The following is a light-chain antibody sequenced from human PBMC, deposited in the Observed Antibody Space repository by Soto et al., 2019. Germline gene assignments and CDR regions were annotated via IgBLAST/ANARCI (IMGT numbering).Light chain of an antibody. J-gene: IGKJ1*01. Sequence: DIVMTQSPDSLAVSLGERATINCKSSQSVLYSSNNKNYLAWYQQKPGQPPKLLIYWAATRDSGVPDRFSGSGSGTDFTLTIRSLQAEDVEVYYCQKYYSTPTFGQGTKVEIK. V-gene: IGKV4-1*01. CDR3: QKYYSTPT. CDR1: QSVLYSSNNKNY. CDR2: WAA.